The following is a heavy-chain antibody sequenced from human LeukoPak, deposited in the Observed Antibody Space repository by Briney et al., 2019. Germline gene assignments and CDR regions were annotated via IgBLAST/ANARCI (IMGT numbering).Heavy chain of an antibody. V-gene: IGHV5-51*01. CDR2: IYPGDSDT. CDR3: ARLTYSYGAADAFDI. D-gene: IGHD5-18*01. Sequence: GESLKISCKGSGYSFTSYWIGWVRQMPGKGLEWMGIIYPGDSDTRYSPSFQGQVTISADKSISTAYLQWSSLKASDTAMYYCARLTYSYGAADAFDIWGQGTMVTVSS. J-gene: IGHJ3*02. CDR1: GYSFTSYW.